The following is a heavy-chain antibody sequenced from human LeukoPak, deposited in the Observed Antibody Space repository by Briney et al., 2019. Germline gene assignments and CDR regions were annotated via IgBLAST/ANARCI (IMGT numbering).Heavy chain of an antibody. J-gene: IGHJ5*02. CDR1: GFIFSSYW. V-gene: IGHV3-7*01. D-gene: IGHD6-19*01. Sequence: GGSLRLSCATSGFIFSSYWMNWVRQAPGKGLEWVANIKQDGSAKYYVDSVKGRFTISRDNARNSLYLQMNSLRADDTAVYYCAGGLGWVIDLWGQGTLVTVSS. CDR3: AGGLGWVIDL. CDR2: IKQDGSAK.